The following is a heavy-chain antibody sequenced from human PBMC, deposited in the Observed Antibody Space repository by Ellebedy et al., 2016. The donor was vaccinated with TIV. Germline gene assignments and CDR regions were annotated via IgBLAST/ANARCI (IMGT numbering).Heavy chain of an antibody. D-gene: IGHD2-15*01. V-gene: IGHV3-15*01. CDR2: IKSKTDGGTT. CDR3: TTAQRVVAATYYYYYGMDV. J-gene: IGHJ6*02. Sequence: GESLKISCAASGFTFSNAWMSWVRQAPGKGLEWVGRIKSKTDGGTTDYAAPVKGRFTISRDDSKHTLYLQMNSLKTEDTAVYYCTTAQRVVAATYYYYYGMDVWGQGTTVTVSS. CDR1: GFTFSNAW.